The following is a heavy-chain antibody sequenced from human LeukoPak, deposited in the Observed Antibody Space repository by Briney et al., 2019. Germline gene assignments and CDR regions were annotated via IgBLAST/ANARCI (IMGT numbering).Heavy chain of an antibody. V-gene: IGHV3-21*01. CDR3: ARAEMTTITYPDY. Sequence: SGGSLRLSCAASGFTFSSYSMNWVRQAPGTGLEWVPSITSTSSHVYYADSVKGRFTISRDNAKNSLYLQMNSLRAEDTAIYYCARAEMTTITYPDYWGQGTPVTVSP. CDR1: GFTFSSYS. CDR2: ITSTSSHV. D-gene: IGHD5-24*01. J-gene: IGHJ4*02.